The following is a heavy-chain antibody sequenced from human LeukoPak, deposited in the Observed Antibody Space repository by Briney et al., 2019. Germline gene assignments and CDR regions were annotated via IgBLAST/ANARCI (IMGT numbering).Heavy chain of an antibody. J-gene: IGHJ5*02. CDR3: ARSSSSGYLQDP. CDR1: GGSISSGGYS. D-gene: IGHD3-22*01. CDR2: IYHSGST. V-gene: IGHV4-30-2*01. Sequence: PSETLSLTCAVSGGSISSGGYSWSWIRQPPGKGLEWIGYIYHSGSTYYNPSLKSRVTISVDRSKNQFSLKLSSVTAADTAVYYCARSSSSGYLQDPWGQGTLVTVSS.